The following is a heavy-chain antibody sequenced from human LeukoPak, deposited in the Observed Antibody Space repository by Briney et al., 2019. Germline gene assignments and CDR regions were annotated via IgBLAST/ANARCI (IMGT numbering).Heavy chain of an antibody. CDR1: GFTFSSYG. J-gene: IGHJ6*02. CDR3: AKDLYLQYCRGSACYLNYYNMDV. Sequence: EGSLRLSCAASGFTFSSYGMHWVRQAPGKGLEWVAVISYDGSNKYYADSVKGRFTISRDNSKNTLYLQMNGLRAEDTAVYYCAKDLYLQYCRGSACYLNYYNMDVWGQGTTVAVSS. D-gene: IGHD2-15*01. CDR2: ISYDGSNK. V-gene: IGHV3-30*18.